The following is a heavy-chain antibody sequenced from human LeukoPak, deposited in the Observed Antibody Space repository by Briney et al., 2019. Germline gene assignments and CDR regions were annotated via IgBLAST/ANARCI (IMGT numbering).Heavy chain of an antibody. Sequence: ASVKVSCKTSGYAFTTYYIHWVRQAPGQGLEWVGIINPRGGSTTYGQKFQGRVTMTRDTSTSTAYMELSSLRSEDTAVYYCARVPGGYGSGSSFDYWGQGTLVTVSS. D-gene: IGHD3-10*01. CDR3: ARVPGGYGSGSSFDY. J-gene: IGHJ4*02. CDR2: INPRGGST. V-gene: IGHV1-46*01. CDR1: GYAFTTYY.